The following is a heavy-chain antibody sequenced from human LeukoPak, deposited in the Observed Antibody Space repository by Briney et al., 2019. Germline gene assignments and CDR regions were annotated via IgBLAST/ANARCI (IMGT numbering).Heavy chain of an antibody. Sequence: SVKVSCKASGGTFSSYAISWVRQAPGQGLEWMGGIIPIFGTANYAQKFQGRVTITADESTSTAYMELSSLRSEDTAVYYCARPGGYSGYDYDEGHWYFDLWGRGTLVTVSS. V-gene: IGHV1-69*13. J-gene: IGHJ2*01. D-gene: IGHD5-12*01. CDR2: IIPIFGTA. CDR3: ARPGGYSGYDYDEGHWYFDL. CDR1: GGTFSSYA.